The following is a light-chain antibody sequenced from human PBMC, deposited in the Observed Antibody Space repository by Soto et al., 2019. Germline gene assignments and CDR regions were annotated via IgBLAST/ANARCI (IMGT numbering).Light chain of an antibody. Sequence: EIVWTQSPCTLSSSPGERATLSCRASQSVGYHLAWYQQKPGQAPRLLIYDASNRATGIPARFSGSGSGTDFTLTISSLEPEDFAVYYCHQRSKWPLTFGQGT. CDR2: DAS. CDR3: HQRSKWPLT. J-gene: IGKJ1*01. V-gene: IGKV3-11*01. CDR1: QSVGYH.